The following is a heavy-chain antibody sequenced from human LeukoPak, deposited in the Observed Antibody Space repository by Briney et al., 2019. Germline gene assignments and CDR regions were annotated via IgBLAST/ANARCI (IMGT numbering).Heavy chain of an antibody. CDR1: GVTLSPYG. Sequence: PGGSLRLSCAASGVTLSPYGMHWVRQAPGKGLEWVAVISYDGGTQHYADSVKGRFIISRDNPRNTLYLQMNILRTEDTAVYYCAKEGTPQVSTWYDLWGQGTQVIVSS. CDR2: ISYDGGTQ. V-gene: IGHV3-30*18. D-gene: IGHD3-10*01. CDR3: AKEGTPQVSTWYDL. J-gene: IGHJ5*02.